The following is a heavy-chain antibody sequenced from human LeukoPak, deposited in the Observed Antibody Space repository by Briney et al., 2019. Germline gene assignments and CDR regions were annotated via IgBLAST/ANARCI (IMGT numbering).Heavy chain of an antibody. D-gene: IGHD6-13*01. Sequence: SETLSLTCAVYGGSFSGYYWSWIRQPQGKGLEWIGEINHSGSTKYNPSLKSRVTISVDTSKNQFSLKLYSVTAADTAVYYCASIKVGYSSSWSSDYWGQGTLVTVSS. CDR1: GGSFSGYY. CDR2: INHSGST. CDR3: ASIKVGYSSSWSSDY. J-gene: IGHJ4*02. V-gene: IGHV4-34*01.